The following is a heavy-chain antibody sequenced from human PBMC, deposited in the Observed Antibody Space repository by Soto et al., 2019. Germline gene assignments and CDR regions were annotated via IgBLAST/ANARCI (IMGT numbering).Heavy chain of an antibody. J-gene: IGHJ4*02. Sequence: EASVKVSCKASGYTFTGYYMHWVRQAPGQGLEWMGWINPNSGGTNYAQKFQGWVTMTRDTSISTAYMELSRLRSDDTAVYYCARDYCSGGSCYSFDYWGQGTLVTVS. CDR1: GYTFTGYY. V-gene: IGHV1-2*04. CDR2: INPNSGGT. CDR3: ARDYCSGGSCYSFDY. D-gene: IGHD2-15*01.